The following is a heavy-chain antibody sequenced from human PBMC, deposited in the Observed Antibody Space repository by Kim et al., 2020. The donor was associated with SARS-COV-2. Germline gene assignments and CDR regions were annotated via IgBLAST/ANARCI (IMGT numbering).Heavy chain of an antibody. CDR1: GGSISSGGYY. CDR3: ARDHLSGIAAAGTVISGYGMDV. Sequence: TLSLTCTVSGGSISSGGYYWSWIRQHPGKGLEWIGYIYYSGSTYYNPSLKSRVTISVDTSKNQFSLKLSSVTAADTAVYYCARDHLSGIAAAGTVISGYGMDVWGQGTTVTVSS. V-gene: IGHV4-31*03. CDR2: IYYSGST. D-gene: IGHD6-13*01. J-gene: IGHJ6*02.